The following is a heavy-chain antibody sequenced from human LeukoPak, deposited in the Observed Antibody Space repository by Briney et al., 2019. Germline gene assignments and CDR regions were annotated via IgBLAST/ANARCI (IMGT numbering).Heavy chain of an antibody. Sequence: ASVKVSCKVSGYTLTELSMHWVRQAPGKGLEWMGGFDPEDGETIYAQKFQGRVTMTEDTSTDTAYMELSSLRSEDTAVYYCATGEGKWFGLNWSDPWGQGTLVTVSS. J-gene: IGHJ5*02. CDR3: ATGEGKWFGLNWSDP. CDR2: FDPEDGET. D-gene: IGHD3-10*01. CDR1: GYTLTELS. V-gene: IGHV1-24*01.